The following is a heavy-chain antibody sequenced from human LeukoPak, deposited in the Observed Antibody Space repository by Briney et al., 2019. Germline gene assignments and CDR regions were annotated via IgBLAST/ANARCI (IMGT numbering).Heavy chain of an antibody. CDR1: GGSISSYY. CDR2: IYYSGST. D-gene: IGHD3-3*01. CDR3: AGTYYDFWRVNWFDP. J-gene: IGHJ5*02. V-gene: IGHV4-59*01. Sequence: PSETLSLTCTVSGGSISSYYWSWIRQPPGKGLEWIGYIYYSGSTNYNPSLKSRVTISVDTSKNQFSLKLSSVTAADTAVYYCAGTYYDFWRVNWFDPWGQGTLVTVSS.